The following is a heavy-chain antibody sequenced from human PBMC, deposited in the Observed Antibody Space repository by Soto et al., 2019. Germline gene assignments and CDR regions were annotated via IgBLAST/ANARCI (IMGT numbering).Heavy chain of an antibody. CDR1: GGSFSGYY. J-gene: IGHJ6*02. CDR3: ARARYYYGSGSYYNAKYYYYYGMDV. Sequence: SETLSLTCAVYGGSFSGYYWSWIRQPPGKGLEWIGEINHSGSTNYNPSLKSRVTISVDTSKNQFSLKLSSVTAADTAVYYCARARYYYGSGSYYNAKYYYYYGMDVWGQGTKVTVSS. D-gene: IGHD3-10*01. V-gene: IGHV4-34*01. CDR2: INHSGST.